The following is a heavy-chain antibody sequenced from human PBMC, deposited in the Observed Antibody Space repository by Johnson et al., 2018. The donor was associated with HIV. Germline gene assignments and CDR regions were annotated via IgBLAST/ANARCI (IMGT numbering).Heavy chain of an antibody. J-gene: IGHJ3*02. V-gene: IGHV3-66*02. CDR3: ARHGTTVVTRGAFDI. D-gene: IGHD4-23*01. CDR1: GFTFSSNY. CDR2: IYSGGST. Sequence: VQLVESGGGLVQPGGSLRLSCAASGFTFSSNYMSWVRQAPGKGLEWVSVIYSGGSTYYADSVKGRFTISRDNSKNTLYLQMNSLRAEDTAVYYCARHGTTVVTRGAFDIWGQGTMVTVSS.